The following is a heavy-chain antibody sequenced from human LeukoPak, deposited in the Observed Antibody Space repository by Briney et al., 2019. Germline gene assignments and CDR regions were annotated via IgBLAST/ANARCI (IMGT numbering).Heavy chain of an antibody. CDR1: GFTFSSYA. D-gene: IGHD3-10*01. Sequence: GGSLRLSCAASGFTFSSYAMSWVRQAPGKGREWVSVIGGSGESTYYADSIKGRFTICRDNPKNTLYLQMNSLRAEDTAVYYCAKGSGRSWPSPSYGMDVWGQGTTVTVSS. J-gene: IGHJ6*02. CDR2: IGGSGEST. CDR3: AKGSGRSWPSPSYGMDV. V-gene: IGHV3-23*01.